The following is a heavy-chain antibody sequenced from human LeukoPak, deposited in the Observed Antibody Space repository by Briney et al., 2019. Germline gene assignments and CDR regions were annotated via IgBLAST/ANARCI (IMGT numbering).Heavy chain of an antibody. J-gene: IGHJ4*02. V-gene: IGHV3-48*03. CDR1: GFTFSRYD. D-gene: IGHD3-16*01. CDR2: ISRSGDTI. Sequence: GGSLRLSCAASGFTFSRYDMNWVRQAPGKGLEWVSYISRSGDTIYFADSVNGRCTISTHNAKNSLYLQMSSLRADDTAVYYCARDHASDYWGQGTLVTVSS. CDR3: ARDHASDY.